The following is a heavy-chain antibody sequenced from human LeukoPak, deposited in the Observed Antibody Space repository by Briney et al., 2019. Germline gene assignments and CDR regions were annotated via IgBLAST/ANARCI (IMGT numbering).Heavy chain of an antibody. D-gene: IGHD1-26*01. Sequence: GGSLRLSCAASGFTFSSYSMNWVRQAPGKGLEWVSSITSSSSYIYYADSVKGRFTISRDNAKNSLYLQMNSLRAEDTAVYYCARDPYSGGYGDYYYYYMDLWGQGTTVTISS. CDR1: GFTFSSYS. J-gene: IGHJ6*03. CDR2: ITSSSSYI. V-gene: IGHV3-21*01. CDR3: ARDPYSGGYGDYYYYYMDL.